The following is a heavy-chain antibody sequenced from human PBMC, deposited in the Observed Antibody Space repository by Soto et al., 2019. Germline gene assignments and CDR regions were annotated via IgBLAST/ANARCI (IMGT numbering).Heavy chain of an antibody. V-gene: IGHV4-61*01. J-gene: IGHJ4*02. Sequence: QVQLQESGPGLVKPSETLSLTCTVSGGSVSSGTYYWSWIRQPPGKGLEWIGYIYYSGSTNYNPSLKSRVTISLDTSKNQFSLKLSSVTAADTAVYYCAGQRSGYYYYPFDYWGQGTLVTVSS. D-gene: IGHD3-22*01. CDR1: GGSVSSGTYY. CDR2: IYYSGST. CDR3: AGQRSGYYYYPFDY.